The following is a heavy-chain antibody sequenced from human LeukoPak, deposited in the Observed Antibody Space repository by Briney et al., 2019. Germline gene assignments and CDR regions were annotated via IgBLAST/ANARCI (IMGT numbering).Heavy chain of an antibody. CDR3: ATDFYCSGGSCYSYYYYGMDV. CDR1: GYTFTSYY. Sequence: ASVKVSCKASGYTFTSYYMHWVRQAPGKGLEWMGGFDPEDGETIYAQKFQGRVTMTEDTSTDTAYMELSSLRSEDTAVYYCATDFYCSGGSCYSYYYYGMDVWGQGTTVTVSS. CDR2: FDPEDGET. J-gene: IGHJ6*02. V-gene: IGHV1-24*01. D-gene: IGHD2-15*01.